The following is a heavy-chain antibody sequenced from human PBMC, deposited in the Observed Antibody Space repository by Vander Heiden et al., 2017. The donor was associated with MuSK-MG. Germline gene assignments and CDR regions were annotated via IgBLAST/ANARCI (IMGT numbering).Heavy chain of an antibody. CDR2: IVPVFDSA. CDR1: GGTFTSSR. V-gene: IGHV1-69*14. J-gene: IGHJ4*02. Sequence: QVQLVQSGAEVKKPGSSVQVSCKASGGTFTSSRFSWVRQAPGQGLEWLGGIVPVFDSATHAQKCQGRVTITAEKSTRTTYMELNSLRSDETDVYYCAREEYCGGDCFFGFDYWGQGSLLIVFS. D-gene: IGHD2-21*02. CDR3: AREEYCGGDCFFGFDY.